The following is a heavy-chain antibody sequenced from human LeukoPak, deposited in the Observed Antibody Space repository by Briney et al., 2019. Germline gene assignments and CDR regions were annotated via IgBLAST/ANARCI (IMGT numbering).Heavy chain of an antibody. D-gene: IGHD1-26*01. Sequence: SETLSLTCTVSGGSISSSSYYWGWIRQPPGKGLEWIGSIYYSGSTYYNPSLKSRVTISVDTSKNQFSPKLSSVTAADTAVYYCARRSGSYYTNWFDPWGQGTLVTVSS. CDR1: GGSISSSSYY. CDR2: IYYSGST. V-gene: IGHV4-39*07. J-gene: IGHJ5*02. CDR3: ARRSGSYYTNWFDP.